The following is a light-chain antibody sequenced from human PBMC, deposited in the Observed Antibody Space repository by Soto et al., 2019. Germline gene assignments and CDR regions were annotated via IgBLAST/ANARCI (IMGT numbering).Light chain of an antibody. V-gene: IGLV2-8*01. Sequence: QSALTQPASVSGSPGQSITISCTGTSSDVGGYNYVSWYQQHPGKAPKLMIYEVSKRPSGVPDRFSGSKSGNTASLTVSGLQAADEADYYCNSYAGSNNWVFGGGTKVTVL. CDR1: SSDVGGYNY. CDR2: EVS. J-gene: IGLJ3*02. CDR3: NSYAGSNNWV.